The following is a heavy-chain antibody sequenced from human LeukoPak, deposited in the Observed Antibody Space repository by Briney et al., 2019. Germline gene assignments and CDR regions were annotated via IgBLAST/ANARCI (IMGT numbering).Heavy chain of an antibody. Sequence: ASVKVSCKASGYTFTSYGISWVRQAPGQGLEWMGWISAYNGNTNYAQKLQGRVTMTTDTSTSTAYMELRSLRSDDTAVYYCARADEITSGGTGGAFDIWGQGTMVTVSS. V-gene: IGHV1-18*01. J-gene: IGHJ3*02. CDR3: ARADEITSGGTGGAFDI. D-gene: IGHD5-24*01. CDR1: GYTFTSYG. CDR2: ISAYNGNT.